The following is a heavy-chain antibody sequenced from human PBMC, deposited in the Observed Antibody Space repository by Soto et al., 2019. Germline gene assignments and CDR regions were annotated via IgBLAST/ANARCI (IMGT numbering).Heavy chain of an antibody. V-gene: IGHV3-74*01. J-gene: IGHJ4*02. CDR2: IDSDGSRI. Sequence: EVQLVESGGGLVQPGESLRLSCAASGFTFSNYWMHWVRQAPGKGLVWVSRIDSDGSRITYADFVKGRFTISRDNAKNTGKLHVNTLAAEDAGVSDCVRTSVVVAVATRGDFGGQGTLVTFSS. CDR3: VRTSVVVAVATRGDF. D-gene: IGHD2-15*01. CDR1: GFTFSNYW.